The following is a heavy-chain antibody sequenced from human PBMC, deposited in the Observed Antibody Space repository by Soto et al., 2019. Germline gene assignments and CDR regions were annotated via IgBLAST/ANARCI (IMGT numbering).Heavy chain of an antibody. V-gene: IGHV1-2*04. J-gene: IGHJ4*02. CDR2: INPNSGGT. CDR3: ARDLATVDDSGGFDY. Sequence: ASVKVSCKASGYTFTGYYMHWVRQAPGQGLEWMGWINPNSGGTNYAQKFQGWVTMTRDTSISTAYMELSRLRSDDTAVYYCARDLATVDDSGGFDYWGQGTLVTVSS. D-gene: IGHD4-17*01. CDR1: GYTFTGYY.